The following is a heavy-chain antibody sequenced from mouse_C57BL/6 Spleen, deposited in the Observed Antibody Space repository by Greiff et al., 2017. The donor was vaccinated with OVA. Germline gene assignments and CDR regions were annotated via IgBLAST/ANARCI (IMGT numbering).Heavy chain of an antibody. V-gene: IGHV2-2*01. CDR2: IWSGGST. J-gene: IGHJ3*01. CDR3: ATYYGSRLFAY. Sequence: VKLQESGPGLVQPSQSLSITCTVSGFSLTSYGVHWVRQSPGKGLEWLGVIWSGGSTDYNAAFISRLSISKDNSKSQVFFKMNSLQADDTAIYYCATYYGSRLFAYWGQGTLVTVSA. D-gene: IGHD1-1*01. CDR1: GFSLTSYG.